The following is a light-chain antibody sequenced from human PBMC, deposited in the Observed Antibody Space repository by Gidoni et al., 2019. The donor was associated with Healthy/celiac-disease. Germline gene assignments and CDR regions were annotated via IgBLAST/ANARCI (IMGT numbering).Light chain of an antibody. Sequence: DIVLTQSPGTLSLSPGERATLYCRASQSVSSSYLAWYQQKPGQAPRLLIYGASSRATGIPDRFSGSGSGTDFTLTISRLEPEDFAVYYCQQYGSSPVTFGQGTKVEIK. V-gene: IGKV3-20*01. CDR2: GAS. J-gene: IGKJ1*01. CDR3: QQYGSSPVT. CDR1: QSVSSSY.